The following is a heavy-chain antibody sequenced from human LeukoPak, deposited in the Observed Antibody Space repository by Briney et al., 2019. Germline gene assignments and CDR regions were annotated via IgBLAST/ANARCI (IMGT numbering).Heavy chain of an antibody. Sequence: PSETLSLTCTVSGGSISSGSYYWSWIRQPAGKGLEWIGRIYISGSTNYNPSLKSRVTMSVDTSKNQFSLKLSSVTAADTAVYYCARDRGTWNDDGFDYWGQGTLVTVSS. CDR1: GGSISSGSYY. J-gene: IGHJ4*02. V-gene: IGHV4-61*02. CDR2: IYISGST. CDR3: ARDRGTWNDDGFDY. D-gene: IGHD1-1*01.